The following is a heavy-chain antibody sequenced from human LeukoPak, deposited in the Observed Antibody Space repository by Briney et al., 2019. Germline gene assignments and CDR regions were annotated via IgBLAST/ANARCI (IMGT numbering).Heavy chain of an antibody. V-gene: IGHV1-46*01. J-gene: IGHJ3*02. D-gene: IGHD1-26*01. Sequence: GASVKVSCKASGYPFTTYLIHWVRQAPGQGLAWLGEINTSSGGTNYAPKFQGRVTMTRDTSTSTVYMELSSLTSEDTAVYLCARDPANGRPDSFDIWGQGTMVTVSS. CDR1: GYPFTTYL. CDR2: INTSSGGT. CDR3: ARDPANGRPDSFDI.